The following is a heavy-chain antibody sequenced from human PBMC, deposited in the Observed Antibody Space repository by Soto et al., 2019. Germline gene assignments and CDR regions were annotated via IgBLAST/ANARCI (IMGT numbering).Heavy chain of an antibody. D-gene: IGHD5-12*01. CDR1: GNDFPYNW. J-gene: IGHJ4*01. V-gene: IGHV5-51*01. Sequence: GESLKISCKVPGNDFPYNWIGWVRQMPGKGLKWMGIIYPGDSDTKYSPSSRGQVTISADKSITTAFLQWTSLKASDTAMYYCARLGSNSSGYYYFDYWGQGTLVTVSS. CDR3: ARLGSNSSGYYYFDY. CDR2: IYPGDSDT.